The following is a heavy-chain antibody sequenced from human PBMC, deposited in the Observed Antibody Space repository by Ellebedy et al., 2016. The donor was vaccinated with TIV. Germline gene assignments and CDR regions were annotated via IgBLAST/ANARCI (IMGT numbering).Heavy chain of an antibody. D-gene: IGHD6-13*01. CDR2: INSDVSST. Sequence: PGGSLRLSCAASGFTLRSHWMHWVRQAPGKGLVWRSRINSDVSSTDYADSVKGRFTISRDNARNTLDLQMNSLRVEDTAVYYCSRAAAADDYFDLWGQGTRVIVSS. J-gene: IGHJ4*02. CDR1: GFTLRSHW. V-gene: IGHV3-74*01. CDR3: SRAAAADDYFDL.